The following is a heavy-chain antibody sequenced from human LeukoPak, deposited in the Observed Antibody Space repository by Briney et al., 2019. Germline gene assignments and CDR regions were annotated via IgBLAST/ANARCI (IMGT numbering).Heavy chain of an antibody. J-gene: IGHJ4*02. CDR3: ARLGARQMLEY. CDR2: IKQDGGRI. V-gene: IGHV3-7*01. CDR1: EFTFNSYW. Sequence: AGGSLRLSCAASEFTFNSYWMSWVRQAPGKGLEWVANIKQDGGRIYYLDSVKGRFTVSRDNAKNSLYLQMNSLRAEDTAVYYCARLGARQMLEYWGQGTLVTVSS. D-gene: IGHD4-17*01.